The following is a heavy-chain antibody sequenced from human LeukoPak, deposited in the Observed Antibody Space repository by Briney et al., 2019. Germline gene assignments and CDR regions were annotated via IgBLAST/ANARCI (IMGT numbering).Heavy chain of an antibody. CDR1: GFTFSDHF. D-gene: IGHD1-26*01. CDR3: ASIRGTFGC. CDR2: TRNKANSYIT. V-gene: IGHV3-72*01. Sequence: GGSLRLSCAASGFTFSDHFLDWVRQAPGKGLEGVGRTRNKANSYITEYAASVKGRFTISRDDSKNSLYLQMSSLKTDATAMYYCASIRGTFGCWGQGTLVTVSS. J-gene: IGHJ4*02.